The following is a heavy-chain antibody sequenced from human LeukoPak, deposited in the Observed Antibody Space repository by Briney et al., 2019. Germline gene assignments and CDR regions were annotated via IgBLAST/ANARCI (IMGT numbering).Heavy chain of an antibody. Sequence: PGGSLRLSCAASGFTFSSYGMYWVRQAPGKGLEWVAVIWYDGSNKYYADSVKGRFTISRDNSKNTLYLQMNSLRAEDTAVYFCATGERMVRGDGVDYWGQGTLVTVSS. J-gene: IGHJ4*02. CDR1: GFTFSSYG. CDR3: ATGERMVRGDGVDY. V-gene: IGHV3-33*01. CDR2: IWYDGSNK. D-gene: IGHD3-10*01.